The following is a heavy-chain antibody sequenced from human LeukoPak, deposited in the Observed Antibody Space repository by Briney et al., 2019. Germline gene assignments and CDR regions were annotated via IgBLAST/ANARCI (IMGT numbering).Heavy chain of an antibody. Sequence: ASVKVSCKASGYTFTSYDINWVRQATGQGLEWMGWMNPNSGNTGYAQKFQGRVTMTRNTSISTAYMELSSLRSEDTAVYCCARGRYSGYDFSSWGQGTLVTVSS. CDR3: ARGRYSGYDFSS. CDR2: MNPNSGNT. V-gene: IGHV1-8*01. J-gene: IGHJ5*02. CDR1: GYTFTSYD. D-gene: IGHD5-12*01.